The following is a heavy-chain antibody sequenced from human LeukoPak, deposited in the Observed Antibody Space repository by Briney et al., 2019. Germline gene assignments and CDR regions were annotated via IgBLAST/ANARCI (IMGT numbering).Heavy chain of an antibody. V-gene: IGHV4-59*08. D-gene: IGHD2-15*01. CDR2: IYYSGST. CDR3: ARHKATGGGSYYGMDV. Sequence: SETLSLTCTVSGGSISSYYWSWIRQPPGKGLEWIGYIYYSGSTNYNPSLKSRVTISVDTSKNQFSLKLSSVTAADAAVYYCARHKATGGGSYYGMDVWGQGTTVTVSS. J-gene: IGHJ6*02. CDR1: GGSISSYY.